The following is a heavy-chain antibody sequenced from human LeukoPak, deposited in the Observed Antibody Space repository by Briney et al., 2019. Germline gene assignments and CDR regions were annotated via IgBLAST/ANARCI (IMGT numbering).Heavy chain of an antibody. D-gene: IGHD3-22*01. V-gene: IGHV3-53*01. CDR3: VSHYYDDSAPDS. Sequence: GGSLRLSCAVSGFTVSGNYMSWIRQAPGKGLEWVSLIYSDDTTLYADSVKGRFTISRDNSENTLYLQMHGLRAGDTAVYYCVSHYYDDSAPDSWGQGTLVAVSS. J-gene: IGHJ5*01. CDR2: IYSDDTT. CDR1: GFTVSGNY.